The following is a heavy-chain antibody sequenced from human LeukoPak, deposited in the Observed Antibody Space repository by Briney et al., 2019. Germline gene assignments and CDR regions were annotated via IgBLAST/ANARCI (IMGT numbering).Heavy chain of an antibody. J-gene: IGHJ4*02. D-gene: IGHD6-19*01. V-gene: IGHV3-30*02. Sequence: PGGSLTLSGAASAFTCKSYRMDWVRQAQGKGLVRVAFIRCDGSNKYYADSVKGRFTTSRDNSKNTLYLQMNGLRAEDTAVYYCAKPYSSGWTTFDYWGQGTLVTVSS. CDR2: IRCDGSNK. CDR3: AKPYSSGWTTFDY. CDR1: AFTCKSYR.